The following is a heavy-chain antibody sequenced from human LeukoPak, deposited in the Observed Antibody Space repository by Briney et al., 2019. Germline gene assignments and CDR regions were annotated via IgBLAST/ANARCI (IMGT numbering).Heavy chain of an antibody. Sequence: PSATLSLTCTVSGGSITGYYWNWIRQAPGRGLEWIGYIYYSGSTNYNPSLKSRVTISVDTSENQFSLKLNSVTAADTAVYYCARQGGVATTFDYWGQGTLVTVSS. CDR1: GGSITGYY. D-gene: IGHD5-12*01. CDR2: IYYSGST. CDR3: ARQGGVATTFDY. V-gene: IGHV4-59*08. J-gene: IGHJ4*02.